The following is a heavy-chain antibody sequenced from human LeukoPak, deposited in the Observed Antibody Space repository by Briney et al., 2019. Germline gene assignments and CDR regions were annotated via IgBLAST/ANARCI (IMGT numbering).Heavy chain of an antibody. CDR3: ARHQDPYDTSGVDY. V-gene: IGHV5-51*01. D-gene: IGHD3-22*01. CDR2: IYPGDSDA. CDR1: GVTFTNYW. J-gene: IGHJ4*02. Sequence: GESLKISCKGSGVTFTNYWIGWVRQLPGKGLEWMGVIYPGDSDARYSPSFQGQVTISADKSINAAYLQWNSLKASDTAMYYCARHQDPYDTSGVDYWGQGTLVTVSS.